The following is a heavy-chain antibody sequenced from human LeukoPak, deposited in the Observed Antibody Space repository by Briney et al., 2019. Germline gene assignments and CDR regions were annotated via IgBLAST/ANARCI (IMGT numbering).Heavy chain of an antibody. CDR2: ISYDGSDK. V-gene: IGHV3-30*03. D-gene: IGHD2/OR15-2a*01. Sequence: GGSLRLSCAASGFTFSSYSMSWVRQAPGEGLEWVAVISYDGSDKYYVDSVKGRFTISRDNSKNTLYLQMNSLRAEDTAVYYCARDHTRIRGPYYYYGMDVWGQGTTVTVSS. CDR1: GFTFSSYS. CDR3: ARDHTRIRGPYYYYGMDV. J-gene: IGHJ6*02.